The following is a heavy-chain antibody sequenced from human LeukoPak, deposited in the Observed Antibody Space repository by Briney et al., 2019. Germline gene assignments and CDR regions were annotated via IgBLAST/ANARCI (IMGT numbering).Heavy chain of an antibody. CDR1: GFTFSSYE. Sequence: GGSLRLSCAASGFTFSSYEMNWVRQAPGKGLEWVSYISSSGSTIYYADSVKGRFTISRDNAKNSLYLQMNSLRAEDTAVYYCASADGGYSYGRYYWGQGTLVTVSS. CDR2: ISSSGSTI. CDR3: ASADGGYSYGRYY. V-gene: IGHV3-48*03. D-gene: IGHD5-18*01. J-gene: IGHJ4*02.